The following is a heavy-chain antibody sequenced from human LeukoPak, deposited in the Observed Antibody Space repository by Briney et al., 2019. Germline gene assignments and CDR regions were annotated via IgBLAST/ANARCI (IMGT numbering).Heavy chain of an antibody. V-gene: IGHV3-30*18. D-gene: IGHD6-6*01. Sequence: GGSLRLSCAASGFTFSSYGMHWVRQAPGKGLEWVAVISYDGSNKYYADSVKGRFTISRDNSKNTLYLQMNSLRAEDTAVYYCAKGKGSSWFDPWGQGTQVTVSS. CDR2: ISYDGSNK. CDR1: GFTFSSYG. CDR3: AKGKGSSWFDP. J-gene: IGHJ5*02.